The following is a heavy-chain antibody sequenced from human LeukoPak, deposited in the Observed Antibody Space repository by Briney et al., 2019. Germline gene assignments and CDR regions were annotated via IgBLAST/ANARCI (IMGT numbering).Heavy chain of an antibody. J-gene: IGHJ4*02. V-gene: IGHV3-30*18. D-gene: IGHD5-12*01. CDR3: AKEWLRYFDY. CDR1: GFTFSSYG. CDR2: ISYDGSNK. Sequence: PGRSLRLSCAASGFTFSSYGMHWVRQAPGKGLEWVAVISYDGSNKYYADSVKGRFTISRDNSKDTLYLQMNSLRAEDTAVYYCAKEWLRYFDYWGQGTLVTVSS.